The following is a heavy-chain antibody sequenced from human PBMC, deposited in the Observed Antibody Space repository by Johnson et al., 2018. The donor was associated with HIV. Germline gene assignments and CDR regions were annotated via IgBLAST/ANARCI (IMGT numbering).Heavy chain of an antibody. Sequence: SGFTFSSYWMHWVRQAPGKGLVWVSRINSGGTTYYADSVKGRFTISRDNSKDTLYLQMNSLRAEDTAVYYCAKDKAVGATHYFAFDIWGQGTMVTVSS. J-gene: IGHJ3*02. D-gene: IGHD1-26*01. V-gene: IGHV3-74*01. CDR3: AKDKAVGATHYFAFDI. CDR2: INSGGTT. CDR1: GFTFSSYW.